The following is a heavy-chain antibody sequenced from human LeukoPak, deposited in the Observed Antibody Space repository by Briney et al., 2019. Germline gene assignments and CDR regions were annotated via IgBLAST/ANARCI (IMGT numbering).Heavy chain of an antibody. J-gene: IGHJ4*02. CDR3: ASGYCSGGSCRPNY. V-gene: IGHV1-69*04. CDR2: IIPILGIA. D-gene: IGHD2-15*01. Sequence: SVKVSCKASGGTFSSYATSWVRQAPGQGLEWMGRIIPILGIANYAQKFQGRVTITADKSTSTAYMELSSLRSEDTAVYYCASGYCSGGSCRPNYWGQGTLVTVSS. CDR1: GGTFSSYA.